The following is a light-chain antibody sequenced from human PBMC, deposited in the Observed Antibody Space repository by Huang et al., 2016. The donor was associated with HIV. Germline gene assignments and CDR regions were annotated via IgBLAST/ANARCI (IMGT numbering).Light chain of an antibody. CDR3: QQYFTSPPLT. CDR1: QGISNS. V-gene: IGKV1-NL1*01. Sequence: DIQMTQSPSSLSASVGDRVTITCRASQGISNSLAWYPQKPGRAPKLLVYAASRLGSGVPSRFSGRGSGTDYTLTISRLQPEDFATYYCQQYFTSPPLTFGGGTKVEIK. CDR2: AAS. J-gene: IGKJ4*01.